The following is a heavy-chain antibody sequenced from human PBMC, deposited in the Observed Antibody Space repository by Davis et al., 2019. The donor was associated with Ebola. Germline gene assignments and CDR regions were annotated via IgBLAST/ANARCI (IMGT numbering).Heavy chain of an antibody. CDR3: ARSGPGWLRKYYFDY. Sequence: MPSETLSLTCTVSGGSISSSSYYWGWIRQPPGKGLEWIGSIYYSGSTYYNPSLKSRVTISVDKSKNQFSLKLSSVTAADTAVYYCARSGPGWLRKYYFDYWGQGTLVTVSS. D-gene: IGHD5-12*01. CDR2: IYYSGST. CDR1: GGSISSSSYY. V-gene: IGHV4-39*07. J-gene: IGHJ4*02.